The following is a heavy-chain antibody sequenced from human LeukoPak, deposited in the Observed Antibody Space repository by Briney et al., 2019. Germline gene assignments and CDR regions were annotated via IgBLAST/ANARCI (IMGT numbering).Heavy chain of an antibody. Sequence: SETLSLTCTVSGGSISSYYWSWIRQPAGKGLEWIGRIYTSGSTNYNPSLKSRVTMSVDTSKNQFSLKLSSVTAADTAVYYCARDEQQLVPRGMDVWGQGTTATVSS. CDR1: GGSISSYY. J-gene: IGHJ6*02. V-gene: IGHV4-4*07. CDR3: ARDEQQLVPRGMDV. CDR2: IYTSGST. D-gene: IGHD6-13*01.